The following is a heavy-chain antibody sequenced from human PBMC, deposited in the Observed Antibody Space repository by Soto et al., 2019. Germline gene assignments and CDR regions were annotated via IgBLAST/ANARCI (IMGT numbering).Heavy chain of an antibody. D-gene: IGHD2-15*01. CDR2: ISAYNGNT. CDR1: GYTFTSYG. Sequence: ASVKVSCKASGYTFTSYGISWVRQAPGQGLEWMGWISAYNGNTNYAQKLQGRVTMTTDTSTSTAYMELRSLRSDDTAVYYCARDNPQVSGGSCYHDAFDIWGQGTMVNVAS. V-gene: IGHV1-18*01. J-gene: IGHJ3*02. CDR3: ARDNPQVSGGSCYHDAFDI.